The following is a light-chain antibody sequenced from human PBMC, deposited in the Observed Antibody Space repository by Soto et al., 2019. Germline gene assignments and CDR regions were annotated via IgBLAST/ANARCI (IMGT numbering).Light chain of an antibody. J-gene: IGKJ1*01. Sequence: DIQMTQSPYSVSASVGDRVTITCRASQGISNWLAWYQQKPGKAPKLLIYGAITLQSGVPSRFSGSRSGTDFTLTISSLQPEDFATYYCQQANSFPPTFGQGTKVEIK. CDR1: QGISNW. CDR2: GAI. CDR3: QQANSFPPT. V-gene: IGKV1-12*01.